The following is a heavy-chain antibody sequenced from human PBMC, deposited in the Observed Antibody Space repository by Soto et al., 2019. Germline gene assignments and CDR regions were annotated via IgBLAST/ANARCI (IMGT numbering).Heavy chain of an antibody. CDR2: MNPNSGNT. CDR1: GYTFTSYD. V-gene: IGHV1-8*01. D-gene: IGHD3-22*01. Sequence: ASVKVSCQASGYTFTSYDINWVRQATGQGPEWMGWMNPNSGNTGYAQKLQGRVTMTRSTSINTAYMERSRLRSEGTAVYYCARGGYYYDSSAYYRPFDYWGQGTLVTVSS. J-gene: IGHJ4*02. CDR3: ARGGYYYDSSAYYRPFDY.